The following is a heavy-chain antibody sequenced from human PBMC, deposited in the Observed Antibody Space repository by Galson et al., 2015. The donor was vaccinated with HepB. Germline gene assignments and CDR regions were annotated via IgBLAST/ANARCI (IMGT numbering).Heavy chain of an antibody. CDR1: GFTFSSYV. J-gene: IGHJ4*02. Sequence: SLRLSCAASGFTFSSYVMHWVRQVPGKGLQWVAVISFDGTKDTYPKSMKGRFTISRDNSINTLWLKMTDLRPEDAAIYYCVRGTETLDAAYFDWFTRSQRGFDYWGQGILVTVSS. CDR3: VRGTETLDAAYFDWFTRSQRGFDY. D-gene: IGHD3-9*01. V-gene: IGHV3-30*03. CDR2: ISFDGTKD.